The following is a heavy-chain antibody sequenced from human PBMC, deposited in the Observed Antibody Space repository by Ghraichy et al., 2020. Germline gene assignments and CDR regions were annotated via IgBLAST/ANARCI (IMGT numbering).Heavy chain of an antibody. V-gene: IGHV4-38-2*01. CDR2: IYHSGRT. CDR3: ARQISSFYGFDP. Sequence: SETLSLTCAVSGYSISSDYCWGWIRQSPGEGLEWIGSIYHSGRTYYNPSLKSRVTLSIDTSKKQFSLRLSSVTAADTAVYYCARQISSFYGFDPWGQGTLVTVFS. J-gene: IGHJ5*02. D-gene: IGHD6-13*01. CDR1: GYSISSDYC.